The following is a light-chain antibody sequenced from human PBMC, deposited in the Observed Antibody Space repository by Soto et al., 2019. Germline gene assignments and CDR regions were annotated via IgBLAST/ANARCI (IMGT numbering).Light chain of an antibody. CDR1: QSVSSN. Sequence: EIVMTQSPATLSVSPGERATLSCRASQSVSSNLAWYQQKPGQAPRLLIYGAFTRATGIPARFSGSGSVTEFTLTISSLQSEDFAGYYCQPDNNGWTFGQGTKVEIK. CDR2: GAF. V-gene: IGKV3-15*01. J-gene: IGKJ1*01. CDR3: QPDNNGWT.